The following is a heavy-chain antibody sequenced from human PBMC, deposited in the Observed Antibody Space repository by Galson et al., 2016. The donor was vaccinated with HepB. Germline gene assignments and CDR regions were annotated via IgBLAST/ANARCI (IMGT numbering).Heavy chain of an antibody. CDR3: GHIFFGANSLYFEH. J-gene: IGHJ4*02. D-gene: IGHD4-23*01. Sequence: PALVKPTQTLMLTCTFSGFSLTTSGVGVGWIRQPPGKALEWPALIYWDDDKRYSPSLKSRLTIIKDTSKNQVDLTMANMDPVDTATYHCGHIFFGANSLYFEHWGQGILVTVSS. V-gene: IGHV2-5*02. CDR1: GFSLTTSGVG. CDR2: IYWDDDK.